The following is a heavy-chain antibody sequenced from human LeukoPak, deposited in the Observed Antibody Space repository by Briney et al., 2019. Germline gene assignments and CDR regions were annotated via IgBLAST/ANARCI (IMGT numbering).Heavy chain of an antibody. CDR2: IYYSGST. V-gene: IGHV4-59*04. J-gene: IGHJ4*02. D-gene: IGHD5-18*01. CDR1: GGSISSYY. CDR3: ARRRYSYGYVDY. Sequence: SETLSLTCTVSGGSISSYYWSWIRQPPGKGLEWIGYIYYSGSTYYNPSLKSRVTISVDTSKNQFSLKLSSVTAADTAVYYCARRRYSYGYVDYWGQGTLVTVSS.